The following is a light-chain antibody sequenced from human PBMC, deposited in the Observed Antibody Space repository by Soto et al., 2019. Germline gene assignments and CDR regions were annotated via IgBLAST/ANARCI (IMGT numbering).Light chain of an antibody. V-gene: IGKV1-39*01. CDR3: QQSFSIPT. CDR2: GTS. Sequence: DSQLTQSPSFLSASVGDRVTITFRASQSISSFLNWYRQKPGKTPELLIYGTSTLQSGVPSHFSGSGSGTDFTLTISSLQPEDFATYYCQQSFSIPTFGQGTKVDI. CDR1: QSISSF. J-gene: IGKJ1*01.